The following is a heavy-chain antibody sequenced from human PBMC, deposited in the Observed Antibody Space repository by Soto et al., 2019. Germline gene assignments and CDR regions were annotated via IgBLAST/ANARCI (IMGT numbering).Heavy chain of an antibody. D-gene: IGHD2-21*01. CDR3: ARRYGGNFVFDY. CDR2: IYHSGST. Sequence: SETLSLTCAVSGGSISSGGYSWSWIRQPPGKGLEWIGYIYHSGSTYYNPSLKSRVTISVDRSKNQFSLKLSSVTAADTAVYYCARRYGGNFVFDYWGQGTLVTVSS. V-gene: IGHV4-30-2*01. J-gene: IGHJ4*02. CDR1: GGSISSGGYS.